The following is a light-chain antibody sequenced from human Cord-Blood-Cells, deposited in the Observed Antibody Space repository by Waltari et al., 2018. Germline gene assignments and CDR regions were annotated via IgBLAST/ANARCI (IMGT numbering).Light chain of an antibody. CDR2: AAS. V-gene: IGKV1-39*01. CDR1: QSISSY. J-gene: IGKJ1*01. CDR3: QQNYSTPPWT. Sequence: DIQMTQSPSSLSASVGDRVTITCRASQSISSYLNWYQQKQGKAPKLLIYAASSLQSGVPSSFSGSGSGTDFTPTISSRQPEDVATYYCQQNYSTPPWTFGQGTKVEIK.